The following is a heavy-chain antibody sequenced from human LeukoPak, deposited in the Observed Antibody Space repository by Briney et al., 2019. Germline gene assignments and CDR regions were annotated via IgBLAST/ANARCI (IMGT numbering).Heavy chain of an antibody. CDR3: ARHRKGYYDFWSDFYYMDV. V-gene: IGHV4-39*01. J-gene: IGHJ6*03. Sequence: SETLSLTCTVSGGSISSSSYYWGWIRQPPGKGLEWIGSIYYSGSTYYNPSLKSRVTISVDTSKNQFSLKLSSVTAADTAVYYCARHRKGYYDFWSDFYYMDVWGKGTTVTVSS. CDR2: IYYSGST. CDR1: GGSISSSSYY. D-gene: IGHD3-3*01.